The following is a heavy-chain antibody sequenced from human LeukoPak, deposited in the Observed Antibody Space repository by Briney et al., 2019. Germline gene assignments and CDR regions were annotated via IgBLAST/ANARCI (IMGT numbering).Heavy chain of an antibody. CDR2: ISGSGGST. J-gene: IGHJ4*02. V-gene: IGHV3-23*01. Sequence: GGSLRLSCAASGFTLSSYAMSWVRQAPGKGLEWVSAISGSGGSTYYADSVKGRFTISRDNSKNTLYLQMNSLRAEDTAVYYCAKQKSPHGYYFDYWGQGTLVTVSS. CDR1: GFTLSSYA. CDR3: AKQKSPHGYYFDY.